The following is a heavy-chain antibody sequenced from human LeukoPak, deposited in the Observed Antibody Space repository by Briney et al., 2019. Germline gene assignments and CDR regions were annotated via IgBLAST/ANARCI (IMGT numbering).Heavy chain of an antibody. D-gene: IGHD5-24*01. V-gene: IGHV3-7*01. CDR3: ARDGVRDGLYFDR. Sequence: GGSLRLSCAASGFTFSRYWMSWVRQAPGKGLEWVASINQDGSEKYYLDSVKGRFTISRDNAKNSLYLQMNSLRDEDTAVYSCARDGVRDGLYFDRWGQGTLVTVSS. CDR2: INQDGSEK. CDR1: GFTFSRYW. J-gene: IGHJ4*02.